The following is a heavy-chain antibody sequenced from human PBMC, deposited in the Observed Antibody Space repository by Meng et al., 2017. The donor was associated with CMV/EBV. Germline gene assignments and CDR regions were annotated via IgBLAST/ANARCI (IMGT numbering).Heavy chain of an antibody. D-gene: IGHD3-3*01. Sequence: GASLRLSCVASGFTSSSYWMSWVRQAPGKGLEWVANIKQDGSEKDDVDSVKGRFTISRDNAKNSLYLQRNSLRAEDTAVYYCARNAPIQIITIFGVVTPEYFQHWGQGTLVTVSS. CDR1: GFTSSSYW. V-gene: IGHV3-7*01. J-gene: IGHJ1*01. CDR2: IKQDGSEK. CDR3: ARNAPIQIITIFGVVTPEYFQH.